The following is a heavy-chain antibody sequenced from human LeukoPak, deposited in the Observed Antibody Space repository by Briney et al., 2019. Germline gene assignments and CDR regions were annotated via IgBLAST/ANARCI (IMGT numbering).Heavy chain of an antibody. V-gene: IGHV4-4*07. CDR2: IYISGST. Sequence: SETLSLTCTVSGGSISSYYWSWIRQPAGKGLEWIGRIYISGSTNYNPSLKSRVTMSVDTSKNQFSLKLSSVTAADTAVYYCARVGVVVPAARYADYYYYMDVWGKGTTVTVSS. D-gene: IGHD2-2*01. CDR1: GGSISSYY. J-gene: IGHJ6*03. CDR3: ARVGVVVPAARYADYYYYMDV.